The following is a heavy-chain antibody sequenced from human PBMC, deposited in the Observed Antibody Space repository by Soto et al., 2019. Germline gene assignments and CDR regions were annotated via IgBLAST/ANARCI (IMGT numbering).Heavy chain of an antibody. CDR2: INHSGST. CDR1: GGSFSGYY. J-gene: IGHJ5*02. V-gene: IGHV4-34*01. CDR3: ARGRFVVLRYFDWAKPPVVHWFDP. Sequence: SETLSLTCAVYGGSFSGYYWSWIRQPPGKGLEWIGEINHSGSTNYNPSLRSRVTISVDTSKNQFSLKLSSVTAADTAVYYCARGRFVVLRYFDWAKPPVVHWFDPWGQGTLVT. D-gene: IGHD3-9*01.